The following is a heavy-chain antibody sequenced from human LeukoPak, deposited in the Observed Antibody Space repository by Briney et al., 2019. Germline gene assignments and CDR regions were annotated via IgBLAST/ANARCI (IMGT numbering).Heavy chain of an antibody. CDR1: GDSVSSRTYY. Sequence: SETLSLTCTVSGDSVSSRTYYWSWIRQPPGKGLEWIGYIYNSGSTNYNPSLKSRVTISVDTSKNQFSLKLTSVTVADTAVYYCASAPNVRYYDYWGQGTLVTVSS. J-gene: IGHJ4*02. V-gene: IGHV4-61*01. CDR3: ASAPNVRYYDY. CDR2: IYNSGST.